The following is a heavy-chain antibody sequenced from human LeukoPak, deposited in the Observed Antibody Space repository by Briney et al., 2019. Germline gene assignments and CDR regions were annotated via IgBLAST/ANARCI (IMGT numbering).Heavy chain of an antibody. J-gene: IGHJ4*02. D-gene: IGHD1-20*01. CDR2: IIGSGGST. V-gene: IGHV3-23*01. CDR3: AKGPGTYNWNYVGY. Sequence: GGSLRLSCAASGFTFSSYAMNWVHQAPGKGLEWVSAIIGSGGSTYYADSVKGRLTISRDNSKNTLYLQMNSLRAEDTAVYYCAKGPGTYNWNYVGYWGQGTLVTVSS. CDR1: GFTFSSYA.